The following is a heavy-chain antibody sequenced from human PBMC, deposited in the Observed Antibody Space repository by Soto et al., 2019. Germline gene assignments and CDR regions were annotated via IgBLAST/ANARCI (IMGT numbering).Heavy chain of an antibody. Sequence: QAELVESGGGLVEPGGSLRLSCAASGFTFSDYYMTWIRQAPGKGLEWVSFISGTSYYTNYADSVKGRFIISRDNAKNSLYLQMKSLRADDTAVYFCARARSTGRDDAFDIWGQGTALTVSS. D-gene: IGHD2-8*02. CDR1: GFTFSDYY. CDR2: ISGTSYYT. J-gene: IGHJ3*02. V-gene: IGHV3-11*05. CDR3: ARARSTGRDDAFDI.